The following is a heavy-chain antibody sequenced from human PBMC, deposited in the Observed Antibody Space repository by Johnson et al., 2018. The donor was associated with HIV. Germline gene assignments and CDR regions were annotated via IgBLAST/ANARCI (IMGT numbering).Heavy chain of an antibody. Sequence: QVQVVESGGGLVKPGGSLRLSCAASGFTFSDYYMSWIRQAPGKGLEWVAFIQSDGSNTYYADSVKGRFTISRDNSKNTLYLQMNSLRTEDTALYYCAKGGTVTTDAFDIWGQGTMVTVSS. CDR3: AKGGTVTTDAFDI. V-gene: IGHV3-30*02. CDR2: IQSDGSNT. D-gene: IGHD4-17*01. CDR1: GFTFSDYY. J-gene: IGHJ3*02.